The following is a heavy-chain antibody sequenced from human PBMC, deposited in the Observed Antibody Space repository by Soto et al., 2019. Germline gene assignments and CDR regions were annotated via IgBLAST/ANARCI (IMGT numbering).Heavy chain of an antibody. CDR1: GFTFSVYA. Sequence: EVPLLESGGGLVQPGGSLSFSCAASGFTFSVYAMSWVRQAPGEGLERVSAISGTGGSTYQADYVKGRFTISRDNSNNTRYLQMNSVRAEDPAVYYCAKPFTVTEDWFDPSGHGSLVAVSS. CDR3: AKPFTVTEDWFDP. D-gene: IGHD4-4*01. CDR2: ISGTGGST. V-gene: IGHV3-23*01. J-gene: IGHJ5*02.